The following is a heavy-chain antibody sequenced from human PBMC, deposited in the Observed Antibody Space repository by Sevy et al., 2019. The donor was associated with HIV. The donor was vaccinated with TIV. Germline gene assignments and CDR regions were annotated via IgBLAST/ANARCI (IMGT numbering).Heavy chain of an antibody. D-gene: IGHD3-3*01. CDR1: GDSISSSDYS. V-gene: IGHV4-30-2*01. CDR3: ARVREWLNWFDP. Sequence: SETLSLTCTVSGDSISSSDYSWSWIRQPPGKGLEWIGNIYHTGSTYYHPSLNSRVTISLDKSKNLFSLKLSSVAAADTAVYYCARVREWLNWFDPWGQGALVTVSS. CDR2: IYHTGST. J-gene: IGHJ5*02.